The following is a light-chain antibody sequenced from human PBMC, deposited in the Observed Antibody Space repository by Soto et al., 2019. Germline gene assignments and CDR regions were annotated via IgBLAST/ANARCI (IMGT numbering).Light chain of an antibody. CDR1: QSVRNNY. V-gene: IGKV3-20*01. J-gene: IGKJ2*01. Sequence: EIVLTQSPGTLSLSPGEGATLSCRASQSVRNNYLAWYQQKPDQAPRLLISGASSRATGVPDRFSGSGSGTDFTLTISRLESEDFAVYYCQRYGSSPPHTFGQGTRLEIK. CDR3: QRYGSSPPHT. CDR2: GAS.